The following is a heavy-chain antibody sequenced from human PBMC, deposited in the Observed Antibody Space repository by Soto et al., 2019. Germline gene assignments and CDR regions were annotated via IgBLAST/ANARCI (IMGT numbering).Heavy chain of an antibody. V-gene: IGHV1-46*01. Sequence: QVQLVQSGAEVKNPGASVKLSCKASGYIFTNYYIHWVRQAPGQGLEWMAIINPNGGSTNYAQEFQGRVTLARDTFTNTVYMELSSLRSEGTAIYYCARDLTSGDYWGQGTLVTVSS. J-gene: IGHJ4*02. CDR2: INPNGGST. CDR3: ARDLTSGDY. CDR1: GYIFTNYY. D-gene: IGHD7-27*01.